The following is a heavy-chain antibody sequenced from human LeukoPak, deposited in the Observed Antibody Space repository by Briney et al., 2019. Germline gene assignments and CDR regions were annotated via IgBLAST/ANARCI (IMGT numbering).Heavy chain of an antibody. V-gene: IGHV4-38-2*02. CDR2: IYYSGST. CDR1: GYSISSGYY. J-gene: IGHJ4*02. D-gene: IGHD4-11*01. Sequence: SSETLSLTCTVSGYSISSGYYWAWIRQPPGKGLEWIGNIYYSGSTYYNPSLKSRITISVDTSKNQFSLRLSSVTAADTAVYYCARHYNNHEAPIDYWGQGTLVTVSS. CDR3: ARHYNNHEAPIDY.